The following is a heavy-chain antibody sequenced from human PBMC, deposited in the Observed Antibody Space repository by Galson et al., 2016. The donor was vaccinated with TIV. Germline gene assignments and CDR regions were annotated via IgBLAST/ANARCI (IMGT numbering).Heavy chain of an antibody. CDR2: INPDSGDT. CDR1: EYTFTGYY. V-gene: IGHV1-2*02. Sequence: SVKVSCKASEYTFTGYYMHWVRQAPGQGLEWMGWINPDSGDTNYSQKFQGRVTMTRDTSINTAYMELSNLKSDDTAVYYCARDPSPVTTSPFDIWGQGTMVTVSS. J-gene: IGHJ3*02. CDR3: ARDPSPVTTSPFDI. D-gene: IGHD4-17*01.